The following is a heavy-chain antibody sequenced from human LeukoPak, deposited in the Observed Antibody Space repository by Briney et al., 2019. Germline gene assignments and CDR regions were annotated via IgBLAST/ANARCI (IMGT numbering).Heavy chain of an antibody. Sequence: GGSLRLSCAASGFNFRGAAMTWVRQAPGKGLEWVSVIYSGGRTYYADSVKGRFTISRDNSRNTLYLQMNSLRAEDTAVYYCARGLGRELDGAFDIWGQGTMVTVSS. CDR3: ARGLGRELDGAFDI. V-gene: IGHV3-53*01. J-gene: IGHJ3*02. CDR1: GFNFRGAA. CDR2: IYSGGRT. D-gene: IGHD3-10*01.